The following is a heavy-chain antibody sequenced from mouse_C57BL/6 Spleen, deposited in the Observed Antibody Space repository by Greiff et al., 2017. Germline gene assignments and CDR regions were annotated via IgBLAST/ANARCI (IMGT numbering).Heavy chain of an antibody. CDR3: ARHLDDYDALYYFDY. CDR2: ISSGGSYT. CDR1: GFTFSSYG. V-gene: IGHV5-6*01. J-gene: IGHJ2*01. D-gene: IGHD2-4*01. Sequence: EVHLVESGGDLVKPGGSLKLSCAASGFTFSSYGMSWVRQTPDKRLEWVATISSGGSYTYYPDSVKGRFTISRDNAKNTLYLQMSSLKSEDTAMYYCARHLDDYDALYYFDYWGQGTTLTVSS.